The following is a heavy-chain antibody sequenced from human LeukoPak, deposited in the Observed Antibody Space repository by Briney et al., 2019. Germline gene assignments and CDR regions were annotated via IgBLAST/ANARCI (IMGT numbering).Heavy chain of an antibody. CDR2: ISDSGVGT. Sequence: GESLKISCAASGFTFSNYAMSWVRQAPGVGLEWVSGISDSGVGTYYADSVKGRFTISRDNSKNTLYLQMSSLRAEDTAVYYCAKCTTWNTHYPIDYWGQGTLVSVSS. CDR1: GFTFSNYA. CDR3: AKCTTWNTHYPIDY. J-gene: IGHJ4*02. V-gene: IGHV3-23*01. D-gene: IGHD4-17*01.